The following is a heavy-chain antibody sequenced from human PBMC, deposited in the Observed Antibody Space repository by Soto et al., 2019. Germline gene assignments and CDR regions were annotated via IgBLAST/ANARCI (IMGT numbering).Heavy chain of an antibody. Sequence: QVQLVQSGAEVKKPGSSVKVSCTASGGTFSSYAISWVRQAPGQGLDWMGVINPIFGSTDYAQRFQDRVTITAGESASTAYMELSSLRADYTSIYYRATYRYYVFNSWGRGTLVSVSS. CDR2: INPIFGST. V-gene: IGHV1-69*12. CDR1: GGTFSSYA. CDR3: ATYRYYVFNS. D-gene: IGHD3-10*02. J-gene: IGHJ4*02.